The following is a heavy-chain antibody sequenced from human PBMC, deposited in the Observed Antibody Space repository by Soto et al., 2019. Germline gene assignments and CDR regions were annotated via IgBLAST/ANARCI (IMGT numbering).Heavy chain of an antibody. CDR2: ISPSGSST. D-gene: IGHD3-3*01. Sequence: EVQLLESGGGLVQPGGSLRLSCAASGFTFSNYAMSWVRQAQGKGLEWVSAISPSGSSTYADSVKGRFLIYRDNSKNTLYLQMNSPRADDTAVYYCAKESITIFGVVMNYFDSWGQGTLVTVSS. V-gene: IGHV3-23*01. J-gene: IGHJ4*02. CDR1: GFTFSNYA. CDR3: AKESITIFGVVMNYFDS.